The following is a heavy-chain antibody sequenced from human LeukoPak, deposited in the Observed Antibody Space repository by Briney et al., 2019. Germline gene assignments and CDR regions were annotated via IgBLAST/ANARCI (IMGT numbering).Heavy chain of an antibody. CDR3: ARGLNYQAY. Sequence: SETLSLTCTVSGGSISSDYWSWIRQPPGKGLEWIGYIYNSGSTKYNPSLKSRVTISADTSKNQFSLKLSSVTAADTAVYYCARGLNYQAYWGQGTLVTVSS. V-gene: IGHV4-59*12. D-gene: IGHD1-7*01. CDR1: GGSISSDY. CDR2: IYNSGST. J-gene: IGHJ4*02.